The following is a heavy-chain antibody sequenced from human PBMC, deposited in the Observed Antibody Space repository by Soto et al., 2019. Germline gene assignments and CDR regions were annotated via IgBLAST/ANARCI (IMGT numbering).Heavy chain of an antibody. Sequence: SLRLSCTASGFAFVSYGMHLCRQSAVKGLEWVAVIWYDGSNKYYADSVKGRFTISRDNSKNTLYLQMNSLRAEDTAVYYCARGESLWFAPWGQGTLVTVSS. CDR1: GFAFVSYG. CDR2: IWYDGSNK. CDR3: ARGESLWFAP. J-gene: IGHJ5*02. V-gene: IGHV3-33*01.